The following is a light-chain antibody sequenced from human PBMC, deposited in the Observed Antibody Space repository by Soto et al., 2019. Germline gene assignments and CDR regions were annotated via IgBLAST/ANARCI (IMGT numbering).Light chain of an antibody. V-gene: IGKV3-15*01. CDR3: QQYDDWPFT. Sequence: EIVLTQSPAALSLSPEERATLACRAIQSISNFLAWYQQRPGQAPRLLIYGTSTRATGIPARFSGSGSVSGTEFTLTISSLQPEDFAVYYCQQYDDWPFTFGPGTKVDIK. J-gene: IGKJ3*01. CDR2: GTS. CDR1: QSISNF.